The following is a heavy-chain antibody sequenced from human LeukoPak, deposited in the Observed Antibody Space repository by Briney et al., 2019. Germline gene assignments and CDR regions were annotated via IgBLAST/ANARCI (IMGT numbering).Heavy chain of an antibody. Sequence: GASVKVSCKASGYTFTNYAMNWVRQAPGQGLEWMGWINTNTGNPTYAQGFTGRFVFSLDTSVSTAYLQISSLKAEDTAVYYCARVGWDYYGSGSRGHNWFDPWGQGTLVTVSS. CDR3: ARVGWDYYGSGSRGHNWFDP. CDR1: GYTFTNYA. J-gene: IGHJ5*02. CDR2: INTNTGNP. D-gene: IGHD3-10*01. V-gene: IGHV7-4-1*02.